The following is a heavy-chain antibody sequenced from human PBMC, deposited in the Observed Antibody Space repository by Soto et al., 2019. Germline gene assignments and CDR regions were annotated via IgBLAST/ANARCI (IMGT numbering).Heavy chain of an antibody. D-gene: IGHD3-10*01. Sequence: SETLSLTCAVYGGSFSGYYWSWIRQPPGKGLEWIGEINHSGSTNYNPSLKSRVTISVDTSKNQFSPKLSSVTAADTAVYYCATGHYYGSGNWFDPWGQGTLVTVSS. CDR1: GGSFSGYY. J-gene: IGHJ5*02. V-gene: IGHV4-34*01. CDR2: INHSGST. CDR3: ATGHYYGSGNWFDP.